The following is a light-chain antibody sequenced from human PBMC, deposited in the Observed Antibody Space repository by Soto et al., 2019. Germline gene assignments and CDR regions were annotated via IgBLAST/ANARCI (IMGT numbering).Light chain of an antibody. J-gene: IGKJ4*01. V-gene: IGKV3-15*01. CDR2: DTS. Sequence: EIIMTQSPATLSVSPGAGATLSCRASQGIGETLAWSQHKPGQTPRLLIYDTSTRATGVPARVSGSRSGPEFTLTINSLQSEDFAMYYCQPYNNWPLTFGGGTKVDIK. CDR3: QPYNNWPLT. CDR1: QGIGET.